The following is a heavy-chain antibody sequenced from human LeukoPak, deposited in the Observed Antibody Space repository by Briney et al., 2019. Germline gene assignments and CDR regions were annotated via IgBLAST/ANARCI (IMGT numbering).Heavy chain of an antibody. D-gene: IGHD1-26*01. V-gene: IGHV3-11*03. CDR3: ARSGSHDY. CDR1: GFTFSRYA. Sequence: GGSLGLSCAASGFTFSRYAMSWVRQAPGKGLEWVSYISSSSSYTNYADSVKGRFTISRDNAKNSLYLQMNSLRADDTAVYYCARSGSHDYWGQGTLVTVSS. J-gene: IGHJ4*02. CDR2: ISSSSSYT.